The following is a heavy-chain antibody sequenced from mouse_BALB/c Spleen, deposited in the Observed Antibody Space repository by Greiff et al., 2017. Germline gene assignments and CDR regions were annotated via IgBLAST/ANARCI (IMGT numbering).Heavy chain of an antibody. J-gene: IGHJ4*01. V-gene: IGHV3-2*02. CDR1: GYSITSDYA. CDR2: ISYSGST. CDR3: ATYRYDVFMDY. Sequence: EVKLLESGPGLVKPSQSLSLTCTVTGYSITSDYAWNWIRQFPGNKLEWMGYISYSGSTSYNPSLKSRISITRDTSKNQFFLQLNSVTTEDTATYYCATYRYDVFMDYWGQGTSVTVSS. D-gene: IGHD2-14*01.